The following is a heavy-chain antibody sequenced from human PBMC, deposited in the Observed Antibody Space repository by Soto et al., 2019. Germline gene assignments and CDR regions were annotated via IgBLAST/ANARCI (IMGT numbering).Heavy chain of an antibody. CDR2: ISYDGSNK. D-gene: IGHD1-26*01. J-gene: IGHJ4*02. V-gene: IGHV3-30*18. CDR3: AKDRGSYFDY. Sequence: QPGGSLRLSCAASGFSFSSSGMQWVRQAPGKGLEWVAVISYDGSNKYYADSVKDRFTISRDNSKKTLYLQMNSLRAEDTAVFYCAKDRGSYFDYWGQGT. CDR1: GFSFSSSG.